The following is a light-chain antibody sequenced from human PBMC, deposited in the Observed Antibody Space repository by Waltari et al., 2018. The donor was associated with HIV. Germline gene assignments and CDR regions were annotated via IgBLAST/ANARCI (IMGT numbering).Light chain of an antibody. CDR3: CSYAGSSSWL. Sequence: QSALSQPASDKRQRSQPGQSIAISCTGTSSDVGAYDFVSWYQHHPGKAPKLIIYDVNKRPSGVSNRFSGSKSGNTASLTISGLQPEDEADYYCCSYAGSSSWLFGGETKLTVL. J-gene: IGLJ3*02. CDR2: DVN. V-gene: IGLV2-23*02. CDR1: SSDVGAYDF.